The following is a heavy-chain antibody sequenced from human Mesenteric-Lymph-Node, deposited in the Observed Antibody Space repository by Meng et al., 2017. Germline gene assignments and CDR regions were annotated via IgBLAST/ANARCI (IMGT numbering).Heavy chain of an antibody. J-gene: IGHJ4*02. CDR3: ARDRDGYKDY. Sequence: QVQLVESGDGVVQPGRSRRLSCAASGFTFSSYGMHWVRQAPGKGLEWVAVIWYDGSNKYYADSVKGRFTISRGNSKNTLYLQMNSLRAEDTAVYYCARDRDGYKDYWGQGTLVTVSS. CDR2: IWYDGSNK. V-gene: IGHV3-33*01. CDR1: GFTFSSYG. D-gene: IGHD5-24*01.